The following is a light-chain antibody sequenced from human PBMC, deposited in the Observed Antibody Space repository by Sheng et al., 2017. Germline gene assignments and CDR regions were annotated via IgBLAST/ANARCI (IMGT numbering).Light chain of an antibody. CDR2: GAS. CDR1: QSFSSNY. J-gene: IGKJ4*01. Sequence: EIVLTQSPGTLSLSPGETATLSCRASQSFSSNYLAWYQQRPGQAPRRLIYGASKRATGIPARFSGSGSGTDFTLTISRLEPEDFAVYYCQQYSASHLTFGGGPRWRSN. V-gene: IGKV3-20*01. CDR3: QQYSASHLT.